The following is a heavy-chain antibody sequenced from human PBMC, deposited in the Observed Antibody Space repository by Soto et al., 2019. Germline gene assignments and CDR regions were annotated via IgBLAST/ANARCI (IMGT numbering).Heavy chain of an antibody. CDR3: GKVLVGATGHTDSDS. CDR1: GGSIYRSGYY. J-gene: IGHJ4*02. V-gene: IGHV4-39*01. CDR2: IDYNGAT. Sequence: SETLSLTCTVSGGSIYRSGYYWGWIRQPPGRGLEWIGNIDYNGATYSNPSLKSRVTISRDTSKNQFSLKLTSVTAADTALYYCGKVLVGATGHTDSDSWGPGTLVT. D-gene: IGHD2-15*01.